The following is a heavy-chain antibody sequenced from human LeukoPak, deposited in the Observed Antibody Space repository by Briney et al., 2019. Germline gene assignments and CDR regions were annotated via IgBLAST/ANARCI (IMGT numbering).Heavy chain of an antibody. Sequence: PGRSLRLSCAASRFTFSTYAMHWVRQAPGKGLEWVAGISNDGTNEDHADSVKGRFTISRDNAKNSLYLQMNSLRAEDTVVYYCARWDRDIVVVPAAYGMDVWGQGTTVTVSS. CDR3: ARWDRDIVVVPAAYGMDV. V-gene: IGHV3-30-3*01. J-gene: IGHJ6*02. D-gene: IGHD2-2*01. CDR2: ISNDGTNE. CDR1: RFTFSTYA.